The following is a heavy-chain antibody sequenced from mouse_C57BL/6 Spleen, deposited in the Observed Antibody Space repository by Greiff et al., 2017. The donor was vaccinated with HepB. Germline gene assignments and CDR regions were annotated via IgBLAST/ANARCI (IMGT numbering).Heavy chain of an antibody. CDR2: IYPRSGNT. V-gene: IGHV1-81*01. Sequence: VQLQESGAELARPGASVKLSCMASGYTFTSYGISWVKQRTGQGLEWIGEIYPRSGNTYYNEKFKGKATLTADKSSSTAYMELRSLTSEDAAVYFCARITTVVASDYWGQGTTLTVSS. D-gene: IGHD1-1*01. CDR1: GYTFTSYG. CDR3: ARITTVVASDY. J-gene: IGHJ2*01.